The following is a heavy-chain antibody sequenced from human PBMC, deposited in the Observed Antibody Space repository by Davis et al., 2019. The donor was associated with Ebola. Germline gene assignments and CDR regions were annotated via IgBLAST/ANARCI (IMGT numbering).Heavy chain of an antibody. D-gene: IGHD1-26*01. J-gene: IGHJ4*02. CDR3: ARHRRTVGGFDY. CDR1: GGSISSSSYY. V-gene: IGHV4-39*01. CDR2: IYYSGST. Sequence: PSETLSLTCTVSGGSISSSSYYWGWIRQPPGKGLEWIGSIYYSGSTYYNPSLKSRVTISVDTSKNQFSLKLSSVTAADTAVYYCARHRRTVGGFDYWGQGTLVTVSS.